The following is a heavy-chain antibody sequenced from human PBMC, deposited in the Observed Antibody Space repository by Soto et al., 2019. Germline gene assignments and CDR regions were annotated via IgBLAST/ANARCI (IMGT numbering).Heavy chain of an antibody. J-gene: IGHJ4*02. Sequence: SGGSLRLSCAASGFTVSSNYMSWVRQAPGKGLEWVSVIYSGGSTYYADSVKGRFTISRDNSKNTLYLQMNSLRAEDTAVYYCARSGMYSSSSPDYWGQGTLVTVSS. CDR3: ARSGMYSSSSPDY. CDR2: IYSGGST. V-gene: IGHV3-53*01. CDR1: GFTVSSNY. D-gene: IGHD6-6*01.